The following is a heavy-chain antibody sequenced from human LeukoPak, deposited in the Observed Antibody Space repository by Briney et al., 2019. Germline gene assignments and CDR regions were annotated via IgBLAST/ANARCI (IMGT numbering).Heavy chain of an antibody. J-gene: IGHJ5*02. CDR1: GGSFSGYY. D-gene: IGHD4-17*01. CDR2: INHSGST. V-gene: IGHV4-34*01. CDR3: ARSFAVPPRRWFDP. Sequence: SETLSLTCAVYGGSFSGYYWSWIRQPPGKGLEWIGEINHSGSTNYNPSLKSRVTISVDTSKNQFSLKLSSVTAADTAVYYCARSFAVPPRRWFDPWGQGTLVTVSP.